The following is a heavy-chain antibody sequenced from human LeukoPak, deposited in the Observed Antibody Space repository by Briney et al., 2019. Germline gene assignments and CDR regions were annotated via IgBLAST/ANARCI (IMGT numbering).Heavy chain of an antibody. Sequence: SETLSLTCTVSGGSISGYYWSWIRQPPGKGLEWIGEINHSGSTNYNPSLKSRVTISVDTSKNQFSLKLSSVTAADTAVYYCARGRTTHLDYWGQGTLVTVSS. CDR2: INHSGST. D-gene: IGHD4-11*01. CDR1: GGSISGYY. CDR3: ARGRTTHLDY. V-gene: IGHV4-34*01. J-gene: IGHJ4*02.